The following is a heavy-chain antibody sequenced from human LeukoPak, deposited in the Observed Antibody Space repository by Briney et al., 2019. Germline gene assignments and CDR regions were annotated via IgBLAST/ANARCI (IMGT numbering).Heavy chain of an antibody. CDR3: ARERIAVAGTGPFYDY. CDR1: GGSISSYY. V-gene: IGHV4-59*01. J-gene: IGHJ4*02. D-gene: IGHD6-19*01. Sequence: SETLSLTCTVSGGSISSYYWSWIRQPPGKGLEWIGYIYYSGSTNYNPSLKSRVTISVDTSKNQFSLKLSSVTAADTAVYYCARERIAVAGTGPFYDYWGQGTLVTVSS. CDR2: IYYSGST.